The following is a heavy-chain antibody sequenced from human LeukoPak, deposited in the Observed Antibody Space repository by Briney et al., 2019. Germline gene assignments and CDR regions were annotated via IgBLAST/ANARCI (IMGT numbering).Heavy chain of an antibody. J-gene: IGHJ4*01. CDR1: EFDFFSYG. D-gene: IGHD2-21*02. Sequence: PGGSLRLSCVASEFDFFSYGMQWVRQAPGKGLVWVSRIFSDGTTTSYADSVKGQFTISRDNAKNTLYLQMNSLRAEDTAVYYCARELPREVTLDYWGQGTLVTVSP. V-gene: IGHV3-74*01. CDR3: ARELPREVTLDY. CDR2: IFSDGTTT.